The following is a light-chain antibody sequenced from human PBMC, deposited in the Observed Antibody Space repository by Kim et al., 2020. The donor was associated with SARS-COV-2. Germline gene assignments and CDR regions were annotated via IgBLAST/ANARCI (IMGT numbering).Light chain of an antibody. CDR3: QQYKSTPET. J-gene: IGKJ1*01. V-gene: IGKV4-1*01. CDR2: WAS. Sequence: IVMTQSPDSLAVSLGERATINCKPSQSLLYNPNNKNYLAWYQQKPGQTPKLLISWASTRESGVPDRFSGTGSGTNFTLTISSLQAEDVAVYYCQQYKSTPETFGQGTKVDIK. CDR1: QSLLYNPNNKNY.